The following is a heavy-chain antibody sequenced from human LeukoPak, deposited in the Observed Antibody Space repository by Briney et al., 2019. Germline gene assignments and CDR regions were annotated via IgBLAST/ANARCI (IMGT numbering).Heavy chain of an antibody. CDR1: GGTFSSYA. CDR2: IIPIFGTA. D-gene: IGHD3-22*01. V-gene: IGHV1-69*13. CDR3: APYYYDSSGYDGAFDI. Sequence: ASVKVSCKASGGTFSSYAISWVRQAPGQGLEWMGGIIPIFGTANYAQKFQGRVTITADESTSTAYMELSSLRSEDTAVYYCAPYYYDSSGYDGAFDIWGQGTMVTVSS. J-gene: IGHJ3*02.